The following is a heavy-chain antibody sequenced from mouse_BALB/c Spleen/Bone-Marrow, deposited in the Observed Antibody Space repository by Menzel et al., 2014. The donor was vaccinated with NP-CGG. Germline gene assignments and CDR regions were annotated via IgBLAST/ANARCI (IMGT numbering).Heavy chain of an antibody. CDR3: ARSYGSFYFDY. Sequence: QVQLKESGAELARPGASVKLSCKASGYSFTSYWIQWVKQRPGQGLEWLGTIYPGDGDTRYTQKFKGKATLTAGKFSSTAYMQVSSLASGDSAVYYCARSYGSFYFDYWGQGVTLTVSS. V-gene: IGHV1-87*01. CDR2: IYPGDGDT. CDR1: GYSFTSYW. J-gene: IGHJ2*01. D-gene: IGHD1-2*01.